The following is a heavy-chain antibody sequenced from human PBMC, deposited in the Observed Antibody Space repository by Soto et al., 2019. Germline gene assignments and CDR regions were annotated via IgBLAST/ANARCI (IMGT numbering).Heavy chain of an antibody. Sequence: ASVKVSCKVSGYTLTELSMHWVRQAPGKGLEWMGGFDPEDGETIYAQKFQGRVTMTEDTSTDTAYMELSSLRSEDTAVYYCATVSSGSYHPYYYHGMDVWGQGTTVTVSS. CDR3: ATVSSGSYHPYYYHGMDV. CDR2: FDPEDGET. J-gene: IGHJ6*02. CDR1: GYTLTELS. V-gene: IGHV1-24*01. D-gene: IGHD1-26*01.